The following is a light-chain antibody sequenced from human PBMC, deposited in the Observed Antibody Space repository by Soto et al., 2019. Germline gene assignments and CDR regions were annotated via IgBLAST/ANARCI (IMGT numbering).Light chain of an antibody. CDR3: QQYDSHPPT. J-gene: IGKJ4*01. V-gene: IGKV1-33*01. CDR2: DAF. Sequence: DLQMTQSPSSLSAFVGDSITITCQASQDIKNYLNWYQHKPGKAPKLLIYDAFKSDTGVPSRFTASAYGTDFTFTINNLQPEDIAKYFCQQYDSHPPTFGGGTRV. CDR1: QDIKNY.